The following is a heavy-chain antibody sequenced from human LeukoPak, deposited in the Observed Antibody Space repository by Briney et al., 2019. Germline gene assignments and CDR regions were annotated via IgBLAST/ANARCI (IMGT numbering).Heavy chain of an antibody. Sequence: SETLSLTCTVSGGSISSSSYYWGWIRQPPGKGLEWIGSIYYSGSTYYNPSLKSRVTISVDTSKNQFSLKLSSVTAADTAVYYCAREQAWLDRSRCVWFDPWGQGTLVTVSS. CDR1: GGSISSSSYY. CDR3: AREQAWLDRSRCVWFDP. D-gene: IGHD6-19*01. V-gene: IGHV4-39*07. J-gene: IGHJ5*02. CDR2: IYYSGST.